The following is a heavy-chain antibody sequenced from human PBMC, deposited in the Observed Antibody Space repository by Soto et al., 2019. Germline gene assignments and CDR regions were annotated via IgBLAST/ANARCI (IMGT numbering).Heavy chain of an antibody. CDR3: ARELGHQRVDY. V-gene: IGHV1-18*01. J-gene: IGHJ4*02. CDR1: GYTFNSYG. D-gene: IGHD2-2*01. CDR2: INAYNGNT. Sequence: QVQLVQSGAEVKKPGASVKVSCKASGYTFNSYGISWVRQAPGQALDWMGWINAYNGNTNYAQKLQGRGTMTTDTSTSTAYMALRSLRSDDTAVYYRARELGHQRVDYWGQGTLVTVSS.